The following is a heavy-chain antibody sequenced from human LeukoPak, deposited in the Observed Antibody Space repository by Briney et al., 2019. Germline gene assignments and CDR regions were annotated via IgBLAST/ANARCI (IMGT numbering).Heavy chain of an antibody. Sequence: GGSLRLSCAASGFTFSDYWMHWVRQAPGKGLVWVSRINSAGSSTSYADSVKGRFTISRDNAKNTLYLQMNSLRAEDTAVYYCAVPPPPGFSYGENLFDYWGQGTLVTVSS. CDR3: AVPPPPGFSYGENLFDY. CDR1: GFTFSDYW. CDR2: INSAGSST. J-gene: IGHJ4*02. V-gene: IGHV3-74*01. D-gene: IGHD5-18*01.